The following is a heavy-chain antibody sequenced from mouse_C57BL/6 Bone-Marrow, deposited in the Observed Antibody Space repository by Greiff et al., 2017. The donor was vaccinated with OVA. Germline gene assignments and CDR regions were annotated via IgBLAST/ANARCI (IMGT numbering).Heavy chain of an antibody. CDR1: GYTFTSYW. D-gene: IGHD1-1*01. CDR3: ARDLSVVARY. Sequence: QVQLKQPGAELVKPGASVKMSCKASGYTFTSYWITWVKPRPGQGLEWIGDIYPGSGSPNYNEKFKSKATLTVDTSSSTAYMQLSSLTSEDSAVDYCARDLSVVARYWGQGTTLTVSS. V-gene: IGHV1-55*01. CDR2: IYPGSGSP. J-gene: IGHJ2*01.